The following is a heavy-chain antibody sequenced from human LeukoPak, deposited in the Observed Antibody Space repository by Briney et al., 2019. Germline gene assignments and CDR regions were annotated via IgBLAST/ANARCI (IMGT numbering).Heavy chain of an antibody. CDR1: GFTFSGSA. CDR2: IRSKANSYAT. D-gene: IGHD6-13*01. V-gene: IGHV3-73*01. CDR3: AKDPVAGIPYDDY. J-gene: IGHJ4*02. Sequence: PGGSLKLSCAASGFTFSGSAMHWVRQASGKGLEWVGRIRSKANSYATAYAASVKGRFTISRDDSKNTAYLQMNSLKTEDTAVYYCAKDPVAGIPYDDYWGQGTLVTVSS.